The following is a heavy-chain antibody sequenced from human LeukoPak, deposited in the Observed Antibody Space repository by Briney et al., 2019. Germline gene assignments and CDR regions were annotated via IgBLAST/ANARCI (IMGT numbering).Heavy chain of an antibody. D-gene: IGHD3-3*01. CDR3: ARARARAIFGVVSTPINYYYYYMDV. Sequence: QPGRSLRLSCAASGFTFSSYWMHWVRQAPGKGLVWVSRINSDGSSTSYADSVKGRFTISRDNAKNTLYLQMNSLRAEDTAVYYCARARARAIFGVVSTPINYYYYYMDVWGKGTTVTVSS. V-gene: IGHV3-74*01. J-gene: IGHJ6*03. CDR2: INSDGSST. CDR1: GFTFSSYW.